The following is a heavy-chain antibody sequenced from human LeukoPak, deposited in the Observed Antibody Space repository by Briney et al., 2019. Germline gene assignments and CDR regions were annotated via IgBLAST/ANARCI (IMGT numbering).Heavy chain of an antibody. J-gene: IGHJ4*02. V-gene: IGHV1-8*02. D-gene: IGHD6-13*01. CDR3: ARAAAADYYFDY. CDR2: MNPNSGNT. Sequence: ASVKVSCKASGYTFTGYYMHWVRQATGQGLEWMGWMNPNSGNTGYAQKFQGRVTMTRNTSISTAYMELSSLRSEDTAVYYCARAAAADYYFDYWGQGTLVTVSS. CDR1: GYTFTGYY.